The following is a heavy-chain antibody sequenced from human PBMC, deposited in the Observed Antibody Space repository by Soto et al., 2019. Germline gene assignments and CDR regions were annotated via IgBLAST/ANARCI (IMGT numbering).Heavy chain of an antibody. CDR2: ISYDGSNK. Sequence: ESGGGVVQPGRSLRLSCAASGFTFSSYAMHWVRQAPGKGLEWVAVISYDGSNKYYADSVKGRFTISRDNSKHPLYLQMNSLRAEDTAVYYCARDWNYDYWGQGTLVTVSS. V-gene: IGHV3-30-3*01. J-gene: IGHJ4*02. CDR1: GFTFSSYA. D-gene: IGHD1-7*01. CDR3: ARDWNYDY.